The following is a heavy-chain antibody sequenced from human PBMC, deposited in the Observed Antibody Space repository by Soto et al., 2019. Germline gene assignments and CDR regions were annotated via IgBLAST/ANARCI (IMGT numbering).Heavy chain of an antibody. CDR2: ISYDGSNK. J-gene: IGHJ4*02. D-gene: IGHD1-26*01. CDR3: AKGYSGSYD. Sequence: QVQLVESGGGVVQPGRSLRLSCAASGFTFSSYGMHWVRQAPGKGLEWVAVISYDGSNKYYADSVKGRFTISRDNSKNTLYLQMNSLRAEDTAVSYCAKGYSGSYDWGQGTLVTVSS. V-gene: IGHV3-30*18. CDR1: GFTFSSYG.